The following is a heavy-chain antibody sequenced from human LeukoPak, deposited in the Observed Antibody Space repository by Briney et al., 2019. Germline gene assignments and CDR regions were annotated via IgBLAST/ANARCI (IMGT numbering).Heavy chain of an antibody. J-gene: IGHJ4*02. CDR1: GGSISSYY. Sequence: ASETLSLTCTVSGGSISSYYWSWIRQPPGKGLEWIGYIYYSGSTNYNPSLKSRVTISVDTSKNQFSLKLSSVTAADTAVYYCARERRSGSGSSPFDYWGQGTLVTVSP. V-gene: IGHV4-59*12. CDR3: ARERRSGSGSSPFDY. D-gene: IGHD3-10*01. CDR2: IYYSGST.